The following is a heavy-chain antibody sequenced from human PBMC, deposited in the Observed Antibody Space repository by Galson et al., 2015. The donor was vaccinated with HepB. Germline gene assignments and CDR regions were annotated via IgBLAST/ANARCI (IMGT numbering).Heavy chain of an antibody. Sequence: SLRLSCAASGFTFDDYAMHWVRQAPGKGLEWVSGISWNSGSIGYADSVKGRFTISRDNAKNSLYLQMNSLRAEDTALYYCAKAREYSSSWYPINYYGMDVWGQGTTVTVSS. CDR1: GFTFDDYA. J-gene: IGHJ6*02. CDR3: AKAREYSSSWYPINYYGMDV. CDR2: ISWNSGSI. V-gene: IGHV3-9*01. D-gene: IGHD6-13*01.